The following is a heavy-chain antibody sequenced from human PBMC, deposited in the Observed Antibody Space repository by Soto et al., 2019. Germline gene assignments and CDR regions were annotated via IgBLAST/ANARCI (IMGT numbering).Heavy chain of an antibody. Sequence: LGESLKISCKGSGYSFTSYWIGWVRQMPGKGLEWMGIIYPGDSDTRYSPSFQGQVTISADKSISTAYLQWSSLKASDTAMYYCARSPRSSGSPRGYGMDVWGQGTTVTVSS. J-gene: IGHJ6*02. CDR2: IYPGDSDT. CDR1: GYSFTSYW. CDR3: ARSPRSSGSPRGYGMDV. D-gene: IGHD2-15*01. V-gene: IGHV5-51*01.